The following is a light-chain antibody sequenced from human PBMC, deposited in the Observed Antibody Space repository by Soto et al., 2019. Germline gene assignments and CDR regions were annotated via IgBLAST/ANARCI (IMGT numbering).Light chain of an antibody. V-gene: IGKV1-5*01. CDR3: QQYQGFWT. Sequence: IPMTQSPSTLSASIRDRVTITCRASRNIGTSLAWYQQKPGKAPQLLIYDASTLESGVPSRFSGSGSGTDFALTTSSLQPDDFSTYFCQQYQGFWTFGQGTKVEIK. CDR2: DAS. J-gene: IGKJ1*01. CDR1: RNIGTS.